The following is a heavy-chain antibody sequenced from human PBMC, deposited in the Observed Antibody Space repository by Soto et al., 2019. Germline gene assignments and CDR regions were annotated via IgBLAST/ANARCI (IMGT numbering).Heavy chain of an antibody. D-gene: IGHD3-16*01. CDR1: GFTFSTSP. V-gene: IGHV3-23*01. CDR3: ARGGRFTFGFDY. J-gene: IGHJ4*02. CDR2: IRGDSGSI. Sequence: EVQLLESGGGLVQPGGPLRLSCAASGFTFSTSPMIWVPQLPGKGLEWVSAIRGDSGSIYYADPVKGRFTISRDNSRDTLYLQMNSLRAEDTALYFCARGGRFTFGFDYWGQGTLISVSS.